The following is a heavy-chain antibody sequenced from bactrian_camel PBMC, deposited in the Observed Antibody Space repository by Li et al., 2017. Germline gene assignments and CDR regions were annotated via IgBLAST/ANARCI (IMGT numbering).Heavy chain of an antibody. J-gene: IGHJ6*01. CDR2: IDEDDDT. CDR1: GYSYRPYFC. Sequence: QVQLVESGGGSVQAGGSLTLSCAASGYSYRPYFCMGWFRQAPGKEREWVAFIDEDDDTGLSDSVKGRFTISQDTAKNTAYLQMNSLKPEDTAVYYCATRTDFKFSFANYWTQAGIYDSWGQGTQVTVS. V-gene: IGHV3S9*01. D-gene: IGHD1*01. CDR3: ATRTDFKFSFANYWTQAGIYDS.